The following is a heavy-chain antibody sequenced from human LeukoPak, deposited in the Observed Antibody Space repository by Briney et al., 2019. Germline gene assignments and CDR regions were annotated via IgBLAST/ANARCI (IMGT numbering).Heavy chain of an antibody. CDR2: ISGSGGNT. V-gene: IGHV3-23*01. CDR1: GFTFSNYA. D-gene: IGHD7-27*01. CDR3: AKDRDVAKWGSFDY. Sequence: GGSLRLSCAASGFTFSNYAMNWVRQAPGEGLEWVSVISGSGGNTYYADSVKGRFTISRDNSKNTLYLQMNSLRAEDTAVYYCAKDRDVAKWGSFDYWGQGTLVTVSS. J-gene: IGHJ4*02.